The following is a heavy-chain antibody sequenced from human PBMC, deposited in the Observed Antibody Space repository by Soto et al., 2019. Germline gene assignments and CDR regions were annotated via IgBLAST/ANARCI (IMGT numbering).Heavy chain of an antibody. J-gene: IGHJ5*02. V-gene: IGHV1-2*04. D-gene: IGHD2-15*01. CDR3: ARDLTTPPLGRYCSGGSCYSCMDGGFDP. CDR2: INPNSGGT. CDR1: GYTFTGYY. Sequence: QVQLVQSGAEVKKPGASVKVSCKASGYTFTGYYMHWVRQAPGQGLEWMGWINPNSGGTNYAQKFQGWGTMTRVPSISTAYMELSRLRSDDTAVYYCARDLTTPPLGRYCSGGSCYSCMDGGFDPWGQGTLVTVSS.